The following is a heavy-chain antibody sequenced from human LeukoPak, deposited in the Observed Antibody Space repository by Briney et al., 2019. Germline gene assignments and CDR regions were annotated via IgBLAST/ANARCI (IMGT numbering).Heavy chain of an antibody. CDR3: ARDIGAYYGSGSNWFDP. Sequence: MPSETLSLTCSVSGYAISSGYFWGWIRQPPGKGLEWIGTIYHSGSTYYNPSLKSRVTISVDTSKNQFSLKLSSVTPEDTAVYYCARDIGAYYGSGSNWFDPWGQGTLVTVSS. D-gene: IGHD3-10*01. J-gene: IGHJ5*02. V-gene: IGHV4-38-2*02. CDR1: GYAISSGYF. CDR2: IYHSGST.